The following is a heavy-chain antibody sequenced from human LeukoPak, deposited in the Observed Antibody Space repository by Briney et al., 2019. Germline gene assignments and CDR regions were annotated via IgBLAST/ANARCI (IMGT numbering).Heavy chain of an antibody. CDR3: ARALGYCSSTSCYLYWFDP. J-gene: IGHJ5*02. CDR2: INPNSGNT. Sequence: ASVKVSCNASGYTFTSYDINLVRQATGQGLEWMGWINPNSGNTGYAQKFQGRVTMTRNTSISTAYMELSSLRSEDTAVYYCARALGYCSSTSCYLYWFDPWGQGTLVTVSS. D-gene: IGHD2-2*01. CDR1: GYTFTSYD. V-gene: IGHV1-8*01.